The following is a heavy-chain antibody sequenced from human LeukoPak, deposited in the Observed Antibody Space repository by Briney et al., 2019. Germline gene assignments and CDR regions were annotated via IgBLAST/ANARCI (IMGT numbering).Heavy chain of an antibody. V-gene: IGHV3-23*01. CDR3: AKGLQWELPFDY. D-gene: IGHD1-26*01. CDR1: GFTISSYA. CDR2: ISGSGGKT. Sequence: PGGSLRLSCAASGFTISSYAMSWVRQAPGKGLEWVSAISGSGGKTYHAVSVKGRFSISRDDSKNTLYLQMNSLRAEDTAIYYCAKGLQWELPFDYWGQGTLVTVSS. J-gene: IGHJ4*02.